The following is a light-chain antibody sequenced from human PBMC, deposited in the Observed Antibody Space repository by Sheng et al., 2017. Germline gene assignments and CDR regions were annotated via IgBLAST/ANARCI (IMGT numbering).Light chain of an antibody. V-gene: IGKV4-1*01. J-gene: IGKJ2*03. Sequence: DIVMTQSPDSLAVSLGERATINCKSSQSVLYSSNNKNYLAWYQQKPGQPPKLLIYWASTRESGVPDRFSGSGSGTDFTLTISRLEPEDFAVYYCQHYGTSPPFSFGQGTKLEI. CDR1: QSVLYSSNNKNY. CDR2: WAS. CDR3: QHYGTSPPFS.